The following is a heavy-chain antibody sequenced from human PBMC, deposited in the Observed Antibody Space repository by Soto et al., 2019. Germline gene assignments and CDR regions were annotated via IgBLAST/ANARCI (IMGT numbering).Heavy chain of an antibody. CDR3: AKDRAGMLAATTFEE. Sequence: EVQLMESGGGLVQPGGSLRLCCVASGFNFRNYAMSWVRQAPGKGLEWVATIGGSSGGTYYADSVKGRFTISRDNSTSTLSLEMNSLRADDTAVYSCAKDRAGMLAATTFEEWGQGALVTVST. V-gene: IGHV3-23*01. CDR2: IGGSSGGT. D-gene: IGHD3-9*01. CDR1: GFNFRNYA. J-gene: IGHJ4*02.